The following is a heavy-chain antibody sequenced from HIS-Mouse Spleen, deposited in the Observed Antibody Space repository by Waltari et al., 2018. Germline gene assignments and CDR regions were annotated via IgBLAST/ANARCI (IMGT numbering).Heavy chain of an antibody. CDR1: GYTFTGYY. CDR2: LNPNSGGT. Sequence: QVQLVQSGAEVKKPGASVKVSCKASGYTFTGYYMHWVRQAPGQGLEWRGWLNPNSGGTKYVQKFQGRVTMTRDTYISTDYMELSRLRSDDTAVYYCARGTGTDAFDIWGQGTMVTVSS. J-gene: IGHJ3*02. CDR3: ARGTGTDAFDI. D-gene: IGHD1-1*01. V-gene: IGHV1-2*02.